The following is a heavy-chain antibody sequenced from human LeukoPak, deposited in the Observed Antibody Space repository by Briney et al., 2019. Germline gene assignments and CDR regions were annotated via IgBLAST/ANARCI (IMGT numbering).Heavy chain of an antibody. V-gene: IGHV4-34*01. J-gene: IGHJ5*02. CDR3: ARERASNNHDNWFDP. CDR1: GASFNDYY. Sequence: SETLSLTCAVYGASFNDYYWSWIRHSPTKGLEWIGEVNPSGSAKYNPSLRSRVAISADKSKKQFFLRLSPVAAADSGVYYCARERASNNHDNWFDPWGQGTLVTVSS. CDR2: VNPSGSA.